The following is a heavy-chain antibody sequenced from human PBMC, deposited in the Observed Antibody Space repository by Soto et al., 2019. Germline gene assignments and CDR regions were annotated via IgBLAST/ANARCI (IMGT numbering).Heavy chain of an antibody. CDR3: VRFASSGWYTGGY. J-gene: IGHJ4*02. Sequence: QILLVQSGAEVKKPGASVKVSCKASGYTFTNYDIGWVRQAPGQGLEWMGWISPYRRNTKYAQKSQGRVTMTTDTSTTTAYMELRSLRSDDTAVFYCVRFASSGWYTGGYWGQGTLVTVSS. V-gene: IGHV1-18*01. CDR1: GYTFTNYD. CDR2: ISPYRRNT. D-gene: IGHD6-19*01.